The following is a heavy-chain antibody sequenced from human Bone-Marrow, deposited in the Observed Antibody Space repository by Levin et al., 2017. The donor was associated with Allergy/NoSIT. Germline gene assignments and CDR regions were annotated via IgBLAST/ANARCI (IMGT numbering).Heavy chain of an antibody. CDR2: IVPIFGTA. J-gene: IGHJ3*02. Sequence: KISCKTTGGSVSDFAINWVRQAPGKGLEWMGGIVPIFGTATFVQRYAEKFQDRLTITADTSASIVYMELSGLRSDDSAIYYCARDQSVGTGLDIWGPGTMVIVSS. CDR3: ARDQSVGTGLDI. D-gene: IGHD4-23*01. V-gene: IGHV1-69*06. CDR1: GGSVSDFA.